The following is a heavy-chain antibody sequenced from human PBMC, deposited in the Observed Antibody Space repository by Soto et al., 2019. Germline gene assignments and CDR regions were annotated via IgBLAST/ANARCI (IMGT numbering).Heavy chain of an antibody. J-gene: IGHJ4*02. CDR3: ARATYCSGGSCYSGDYFDY. D-gene: IGHD2-15*01. V-gene: IGHV4-34*01. Sequence: QVQLQQWGAGLLKPSETLSLTCAVYGGSFSGYYWSWIRQPPGKGLEWIGEINHSGSTNYNPSLKSRVTISVDTSKNQCSLKLSSVTAVDTAVYYCARATYCSGGSCYSGDYFDYWGQGTLVTVSS. CDR1: GGSFSGYY. CDR2: INHSGST.